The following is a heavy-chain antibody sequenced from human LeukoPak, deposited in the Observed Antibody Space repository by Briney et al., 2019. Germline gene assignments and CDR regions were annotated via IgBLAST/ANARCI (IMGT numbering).Heavy chain of an antibody. CDR2: ISAYNGNT. D-gene: IGHD3-10*02. CDR3: ARFVRGVIDY. CDR1: GYTFTSYV. Sequence: AASVKVSCTASGYTFTSYVISWVRQAPGQGLEWMGWISAYNGNTNYAQKLQGRVTMTTDTSTSTAYMELRSLRSDDTAVYYCARFVRGVIDYWGQGTLVTVSS. V-gene: IGHV1-18*01. J-gene: IGHJ4*02.